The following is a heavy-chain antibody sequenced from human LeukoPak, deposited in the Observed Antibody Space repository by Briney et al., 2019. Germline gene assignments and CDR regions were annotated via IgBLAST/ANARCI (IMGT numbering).Heavy chain of an antibody. CDR1: GFTFSSYG. Sequence: GRSLRLSCAASGFTFSSYGMHWVRQAPGKGLEWVAVIWYDGSNKYYADSVKGRFTISRDNFKNTLYLEMSSLRAEDTALYYCATDRFYDTSAYPTWGQGTLVTVSS. J-gene: IGHJ5*02. CDR3: ATDRFYDTSAYPT. V-gene: IGHV3-33*01. D-gene: IGHD3-22*01. CDR2: IWYDGSNK.